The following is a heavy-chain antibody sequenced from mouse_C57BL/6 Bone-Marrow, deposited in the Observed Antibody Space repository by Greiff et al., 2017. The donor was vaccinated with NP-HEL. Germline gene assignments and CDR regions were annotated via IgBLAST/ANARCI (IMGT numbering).Heavy chain of an antibody. Sequence: QVQLQQPGAELVKPGASVKLSCKASGYTFTSYWMHWVKQRPGQGLEWIGMIHPNSGSTNYNEKFKSKATLTVDKSSSTAYMQLSSLTSEDSAVYYCARGLLWVRRREYYAMDYWGQGTSVTVSS. CDR2: IHPNSGST. J-gene: IGHJ4*01. CDR1: GYTFTSYW. V-gene: IGHV1-64*01. D-gene: IGHD2-14*01. CDR3: ARGLLWVRRREYYAMDY.